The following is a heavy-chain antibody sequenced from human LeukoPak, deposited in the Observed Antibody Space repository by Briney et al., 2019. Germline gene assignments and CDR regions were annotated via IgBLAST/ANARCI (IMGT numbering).Heavy chain of an antibody. D-gene: IGHD2-2*01. V-gene: IGHV4-34*01. CDR2: INHSGST. CDR3: ACPSAAATYYYGMDV. Sequence: PSETLSLTCAVYGGSFSGYYWSWIRQPPGKGLEWIGEINHSGSTNYNPSLKSRVTTSVDTSKNQYSLKLSSVTAADTAVYYCACPSAAATYYYGMDVWGQGTTVTVSS. CDR1: GGSFSGYY. J-gene: IGHJ6*02.